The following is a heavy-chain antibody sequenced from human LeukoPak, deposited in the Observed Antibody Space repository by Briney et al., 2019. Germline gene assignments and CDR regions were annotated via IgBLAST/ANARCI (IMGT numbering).Heavy chain of an antibody. D-gene: IGHD6-13*01. Sequence: GGSLRLSCTTSGFTFDDYAMHWVRQAPGKGLEWVSGISWNSGSIGYADSVKGRFTISRDNAKNSLYLQMNSLRAEDMALYYCAKVRYSSSWYYFDYWGQGTLATVSS. J-gene: IGHJ4*02. CDR2: ISWNSGSI. V-gene: IGHV3-9*03. CDR1: GFTFDDYA. CDR3: AKVRYSSSWYYFDY.